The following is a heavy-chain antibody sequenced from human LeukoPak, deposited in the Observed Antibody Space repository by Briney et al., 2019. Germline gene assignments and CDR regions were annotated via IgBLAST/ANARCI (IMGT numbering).Heavy chain of an antibody. CDR3: ASFNYYDSSGYYPILGY. Sequence: GASVTVSCKASGYTFTSYGISWVRQAPGQGLEWMGWISAYNGNTNYAQKLQGRVTMTTDTSTSTAYMELRSLRSDDTAVYYCASFNYYDSSGYYPILGYWGQGTLVTVSS. J-gene: IGHJ4*02. CDR2: ISAYNGNT. CDR1: GYTFTSYG. V-gene: IGHV1-18*01. D-gene: IGHD3-22*01.